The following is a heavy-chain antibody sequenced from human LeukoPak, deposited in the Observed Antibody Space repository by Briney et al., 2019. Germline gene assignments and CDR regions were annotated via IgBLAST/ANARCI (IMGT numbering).Heavy chain of an antibody. V-gene: IGHV4-59*01. D-gene: IGHD5-18*01. J-gene: IGHJ6*03. CDR1: GGSISSYY. CDR3: ARTTEGGYSYGYFYYYYMDV. CDR2: IYYSGST. Sequence: PSETLSLTCTVSGGSISSYYWSWIRQPPGKGLEWIGYIYYSGSTNYKSSLKSRVTISVDTSKNQFSLKLSSVTAADTAVYYCARTTEGGYSYGYFYYYYMDVWGKGTTVTVSS.